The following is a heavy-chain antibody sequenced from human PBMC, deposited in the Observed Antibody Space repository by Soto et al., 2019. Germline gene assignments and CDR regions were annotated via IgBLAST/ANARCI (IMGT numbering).Heavy chain of an antibody. V-gene: IGHV5-51*01. J-gene: IGHJ6*02. CDR2: IYPGDSDT. CDR1: GFSFTNYW. CDR3: ARNDYSNYGDVHYGMDV. D-gene: IGHD4-4*01. Sequence: GESLKISCKGSGFSFTNYWIGWVRQMPGKGLEWMGIIYPGDSDTRYSPSFQGQVTISVDKSNSTAYLQWSSLKASDTAMYYCARNDYSNYGDVHYGMDVWGQGTTVTVSS.